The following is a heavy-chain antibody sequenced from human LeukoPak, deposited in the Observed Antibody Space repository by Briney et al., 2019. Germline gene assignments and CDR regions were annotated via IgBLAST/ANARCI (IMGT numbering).Heavy chain of an antibody. CDR2: VKSDGSDT. V-gene: IGHV3-74*01. D-gene: IGHD3-10*01. J-gene: IGHJ4*02. CDR3: TTGIGNYYYY. CDR1: GSTFSRYW. Sequence: GGSLRLSCAASGSTFSRYWMQWVRQAPGKGLVWVSRVKSDGSDTIYADSVKGRFTISRDNAKNTLYLQMDSLRAEDTAVYHCTTGIGNYYYYWGQGTLVTVAS.